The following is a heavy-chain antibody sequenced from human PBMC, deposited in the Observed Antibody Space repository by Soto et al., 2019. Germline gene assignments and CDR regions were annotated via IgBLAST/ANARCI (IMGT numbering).Heavy chain of an antibody. J-gene: IGHJ5*02. V-gene: IGHV4-39*01. CDR2: IFYSGST. D-gene: IGHD2-21*01. CDR3: ARQPTTGDTDLWFDP. CDR1: GVSISTSRSY. Sequence: QLQLLEAGPGLVKASETLSITCSVSGVSISTSRSYWAWIRQPPGKGLEWLANIFYSGSTFYNPSLASRVSVSVDTSKNEFALKLRSVTAADTAVYYCARQPTTGDTDLWFDPWGQGTLVTVSS.